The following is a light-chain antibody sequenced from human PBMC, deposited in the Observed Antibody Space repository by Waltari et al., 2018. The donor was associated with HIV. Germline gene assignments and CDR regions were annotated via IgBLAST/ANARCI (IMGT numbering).Light chain of an antibody. CDR1: SSNIGIYT. CDR3: ATWDASLSGPV. V-gene: IGLV1-44*01. CDR2: ANP. Sequence: QSELTQPPSASGTPGPRVTISCSGSSSNIGIYTVNWYQPLPGTAPKLLIYANPQRPEGVPARFSGSQADTSASLAIGGLQSEDEADYYGATWDASLSGPVFGGGTKLTVL. J-gene: IGLJ2*01.